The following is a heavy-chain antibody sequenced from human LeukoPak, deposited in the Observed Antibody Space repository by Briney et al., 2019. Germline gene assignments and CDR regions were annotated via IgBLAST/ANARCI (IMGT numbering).Heavy chain of an antibody. CDR2: IYTSGST. D-gene: IGHD1-26*01. Sequence: SETLSLTCTVSGGSISSYYWSWIRQPPGKGLEWIGYIYTSGSTNYNPSLKSRVTISVDTSKNQFSLKLSSVTAADTAVYYCAREGIAGATTDWFDPWGQGTLVAVSS. V-gene: IGHV4-4*09. J-gene: IGHJ5*02. CDR1: GGSISSYY. CDR3: AREGIAGATTDWFDP.